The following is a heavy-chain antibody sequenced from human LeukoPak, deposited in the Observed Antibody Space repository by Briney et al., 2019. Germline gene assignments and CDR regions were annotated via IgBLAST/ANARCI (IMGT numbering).Heavy chain of an antibody. J-gene: IGHJ4*02. V-gene: IGHV3-30*19. CDR2: ISSDGSNN. CDR1: GFTFDDHA. D-gene: IGHD6-19*01. CDR3: ARDRYSSGWYGDFDC. Sequence: GGSLRLSCDASGFTFDDHAMHWVRQAPGKGLEWVAVISSDGSNNYYADSVKGRFTISRDNSKNTLYLQVNSLRAEDTAVYYCARDRYSSGWYGDFDCWGQGTLVTVS.